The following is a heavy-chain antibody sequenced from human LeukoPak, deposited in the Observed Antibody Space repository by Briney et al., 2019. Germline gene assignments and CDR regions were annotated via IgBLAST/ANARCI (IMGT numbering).Heavy chain of an antibody. D-gene: IGHD5-12*01. CDR2: IIPIFGTA. J-gene: IGHJ4*02. CDR3: ARDRVNSGYDSTGFDY. Sequence: SVKVSCKASGGTFSSYAISWVRQAPGQGLKWMGGIIPIFGTANYAQKFQGRVTITADESTSTAYMELSSLRSEDTAVYYCARDRVNSGYDSTGFDYWGQGTLVTVSS. V-gene: IGHV1-69*13. CDR1: GGTFSSYA.